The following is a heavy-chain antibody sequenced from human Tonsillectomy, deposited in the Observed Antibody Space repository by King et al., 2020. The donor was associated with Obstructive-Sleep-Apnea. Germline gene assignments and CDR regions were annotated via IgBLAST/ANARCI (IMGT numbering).Heavy chain of an antibody. J-gene: IGHJ4*02. CDR2: IRSKANTYAT. V-gene: IGHV3-73*01. D-gene: IGHD6-13*01. CDR3: TRFGGDGGHRIAAASMEGDY. Sequence: VQLVESGGGLVQPGGSLKLSCAASGFSFSDSAMHWVRQASGKGLEWVGRIRSKANTYATVYAASVKGRFTISRDDSKNTAYLQMNSLKTEDTAVYYCTRFGGDGGHRIAAASMEGDYWVQGTLVTVSS. CDR1: GFSFSDSA.